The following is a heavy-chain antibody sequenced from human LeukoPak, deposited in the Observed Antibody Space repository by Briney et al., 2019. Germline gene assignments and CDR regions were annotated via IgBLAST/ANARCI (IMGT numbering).Heavy chain of an antibody. CDR1: GYTFTGYY. D-gene: IGHD3-22*01. CDR3: ARVGYYYDSSGYQRYNWFDP. J-gene: IGHJ5*02. CDR2: INPNSGGT. Sequence: ASVKVSCKASGYTFTGYYMHWVRQAPGQGLEWMGWINPNSGGTNYAQKFQGRVTMTRDTSISTAYMELSRLRSDDTAVYYCARVGYYYDSSGYQRYNWFDPWGQGTLVTVSS. V-gene: IGHV1-2*02.